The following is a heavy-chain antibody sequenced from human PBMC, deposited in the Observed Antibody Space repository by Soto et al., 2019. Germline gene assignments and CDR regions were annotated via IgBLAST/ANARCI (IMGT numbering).Heavy chain of an antibody. CDR2: IYYSGST. D-gene: IGHD6-13*01. J-gene: IGHJ6*02. CDR3: ARLSVAAAGMGFYYYYGMDV. Sequence: PSETLSLTCTVSGGSISSSSYYWGWIRQPPGKGLEWIGSIYYSGSTYYNPSLKSRVTISVDTSKNQFSLKLSSVTAADTAVYHCARLSVAAAGMGFYYYYGMDVWGQGTTVTVSS. CDR1: GGSISSSSYY. V-gene: IGHV4-39*01.